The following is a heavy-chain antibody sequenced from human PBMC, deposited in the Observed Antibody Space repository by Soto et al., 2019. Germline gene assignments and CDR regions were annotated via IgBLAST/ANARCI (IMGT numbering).Heavy chain of an antibody. Sequence: LRLSCAASEFTFKSYGMHWVRQAPGKGLAWVAVISFDGNRKHYADSVRGRFTISRDNSKNTLYLQMNSLRTEDTAIYYCARDSYRGDVVLTPAPYGNDYWGRGTLVTVSS. CDR3: ARDSYRGDVVLTPAPYGNDY. D-gene: IGHD2-2*01. CDR2: ISFDGNRK. J-gene: IGHJ4*02. V-gene: IGHV3-30*03. CDR1: EFTFKSYG.